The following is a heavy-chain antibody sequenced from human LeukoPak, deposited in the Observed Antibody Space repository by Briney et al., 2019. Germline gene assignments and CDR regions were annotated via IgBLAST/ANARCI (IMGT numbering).Heavy chain of an antibody. Sequence: GGSLRLSCAASGFTVITNDMTWVRQAPGKGLEWVSVLYSDGNTKYADSVQGRFTISRDNSKNTLYLEMNSLSPDDTAAYFCARGVEPLAANTLAYWGQGTLVTVSS. CDR1: GFTVITND. J-gene: IGHJ4*02. CDR3: ARGVEPLAANTLAY. CDR2: LYSDGNT. V-gene: IGHV3-53*01. D-gene: IGHD1-14*01.